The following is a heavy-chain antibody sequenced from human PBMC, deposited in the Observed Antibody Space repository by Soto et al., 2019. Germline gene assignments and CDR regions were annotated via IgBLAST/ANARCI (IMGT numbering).Heavy chain of an antibody. J-gene: IGHJ6*02. CDR2: ISAYNGNT. V-gene: IGHV1-18*04. CDR1: GYTFTSYG. CDR3: ARGYLGSRDILTGYYRGYYYGMDA. Sequence: VASVKVSCKASGYTFTSYGISWVRQAPGQGLEWMGWISAYNGNTNYAQKLQGRVTMTTDTSTSTAYMELRSLRSDDTAVYYCARGYLGSRDILTGYYRGYYYGMDAWGQGTTVTVSS. D-gene: IGHD3-9*01.